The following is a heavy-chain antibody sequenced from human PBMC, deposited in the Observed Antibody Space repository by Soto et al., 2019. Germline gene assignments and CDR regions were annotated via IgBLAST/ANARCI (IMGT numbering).Heavy chain of an antibody. J-gene: IGHJ4*02. Sequence: TLSLTCSVSGGSISNYYWSWIRQPPGKGLEWIGYVYYSGTTNYNPSLKSRVTIPVGTSKDQFSLELNSVTAADTAVYFCARGGYYDNSGYSLWGQGTLVTVSS. CDR2: VYYSGTT. CDR1: GGSISNYY. V-gene: IGHV4-59*01. D-gene: IGHD3-22*01. CDR3: ARGGYYDNSGYSL.